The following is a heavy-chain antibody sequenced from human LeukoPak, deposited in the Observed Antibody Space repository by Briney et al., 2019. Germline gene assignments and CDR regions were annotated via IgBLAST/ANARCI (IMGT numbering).Heavy chain of an antibody. Sequence: ASMKVSCKASGYTFTTSYINWVRQAPGQGLEWMGWVSAYNGKTSYAQRFQGRVTMTTDSSTSTAYMDLASLRSDDTAVYYCARGGTFYPSIDYWGQGTLVTVSS. V-gene: IGHV1-18*01. J-gene: IGHJ4*02. CDR3: ARGGTFYPSIDY. CDR1: GYTFTTSY. D-gene: IGHD1-26*01. CDR2: VSAYNGKT.